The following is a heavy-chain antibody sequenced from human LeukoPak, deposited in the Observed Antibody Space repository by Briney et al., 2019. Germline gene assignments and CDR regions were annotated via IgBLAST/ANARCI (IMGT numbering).Heavy chain of an antibody. CDR3: AKETKRYSSGWDYFDY. V-gene: IGHV3-30*02. Sequence: GESLRLSCAASGFTFSSYGMHWVRQAPGKGPESVAFIRYDGSNKYYADSVKGRFTISRDNSKNTLYLQMNSLRAEDTAVYYCAKETKRYSSGWDYFDYWGQGTLVTVSS. CDR1: GFTFSSYG. CDR2: IRYDGSNK. D-gene: IGHD6-19*01. J-gene: IGHJ4*02.